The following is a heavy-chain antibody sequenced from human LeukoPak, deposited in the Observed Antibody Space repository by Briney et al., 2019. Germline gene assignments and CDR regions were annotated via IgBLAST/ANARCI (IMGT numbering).Heavy chain of an antibody. J-gene: IGHJ4*02. Sequence: GGSLRLSCAASGFTFDDYGMSWVRQAPGKGLEWVSGINWNGGSTGYADSVKGRFTISRDNAKSTLSLQMNSLRAEDTAIYYCATYRQVLLPFESWGQGTLVTVSS. CDR2: INWNGGST. V-gene: IGHV3-20*04. CDR3: ATYRQVLLPFES. CDR1: GFTFDDYG. D-gene: IGHD2-8*02.